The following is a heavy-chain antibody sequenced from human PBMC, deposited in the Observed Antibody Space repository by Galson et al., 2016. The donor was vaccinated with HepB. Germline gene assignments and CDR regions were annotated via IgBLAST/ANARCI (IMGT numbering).Heavy chain of an antibody. CDR2: ISACKGDT. V-gene: IGHV1-18*01. Sequence: SVKVSCKASGSTFTRYGISWVRQAPGQGLEWMGWISACKGDTNYAQSLQGRVTVTTDTSTSTAYMELRSLRSDDTAVYFCARVGNYVTMFFEYFGQGTLVTVS. D-gene: IGHD1-7*01. J-gene: IGHJ4*02. CDR3: ARVGNYVTMFFEY. CDR1: GSTFTRYG.